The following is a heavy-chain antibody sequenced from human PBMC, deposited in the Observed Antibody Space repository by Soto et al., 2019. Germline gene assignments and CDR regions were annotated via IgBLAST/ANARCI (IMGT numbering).Heavy chain of an antibody. D-gene: IGHD2-21*02. CDR1: GGSFSGYY. V-gene: IGHV4-59*08. J-gene: IGHJ4*01. Sequence: SETLSLTCAVYGGSFSGYYWSWFRQPPGQGLEWVGYIYYTGTTTYNPSLRSRVAISVAASKSQFSLDLSSVTAADTAVYYCARLGDHCQAFDYWSRGALVPGS. CDR3: ARLGDHCQAFDY. CDR2: IYYTGTT.